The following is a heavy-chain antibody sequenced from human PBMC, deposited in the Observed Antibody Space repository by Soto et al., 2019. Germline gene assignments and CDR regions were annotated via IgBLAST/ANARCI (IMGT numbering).Heavy chain of an antibody. D-gene: IGHD6-6*01. J-gene: IGHJ6*02. CDR3: ARDHIAARHYRMHV. CDR1: GGSISSGGYY. CDR2: IYYSGST. Sequence: SETLSLTCTVSGGSISSGGYYWSWIRQHPGKGLEWIGYIYYSGSTYYNPSLKSRVTISVDTSKNQFSLKLSSVTAADTAVYYCARDHIAARHYRMHVWGQGNTVTVSS. V-gene: IGHV4-31*03.